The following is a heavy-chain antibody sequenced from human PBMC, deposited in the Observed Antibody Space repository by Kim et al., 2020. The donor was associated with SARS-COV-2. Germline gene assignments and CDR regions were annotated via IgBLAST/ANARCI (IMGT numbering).Heavy chain of an antibody. V-gene: IGHV3-9*01. J-gene: IGHJ4*02. D-gene: IGHD3-22*01. CDR3: AKGNYDSSGYYPEFFGY. Sequence: SVKGRFNISRDDAKNSLYLQMNSLRAEDTALYYCAKGNYDSSGYYPEFFGYWGQGTLVTVSS.